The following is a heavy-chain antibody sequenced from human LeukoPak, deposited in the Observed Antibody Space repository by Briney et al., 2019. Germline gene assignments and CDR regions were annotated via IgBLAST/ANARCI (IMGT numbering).Heavy chain of an antibody. D-gene: IGHD2-21*02. CDR3: AKADSARGVTLKSTIDC. CDR1: GFTFSSYA. V-gene: IGHV3-23*01. J-gene: IGHJ4*02. CDR2: ISGNGGST. Sequence: GGSLRLSCAASGFTFSSYAMSWVRQARGKGLEWVSVISGNGGSTYYADSVKGRFTISRDNSKNTLYLQMNSLRGEDTAVYYCAKADSARGVTLKSTIDCWGQGTLVTVSS.